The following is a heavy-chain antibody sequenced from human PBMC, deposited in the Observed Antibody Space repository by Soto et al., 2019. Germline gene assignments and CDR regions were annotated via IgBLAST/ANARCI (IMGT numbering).Heavy chain of an antibody. V-gene: IGHV1-3*01. D-gene: IGHD6-13*01. CDR1: GYTFTSYA. J-gene: IGHJ4*02. Sequence: GASVKVSCKASGYTFTSYAMHWVRQAPGQRLEWMGWINAGNGNTKYSQKFQGRVTITRDTSASTAYMELSSLRSEDTAVYYCARDLLPRIAAAGIAGYWGQGTLVTVSS. CDR2: INAGNGNT. CDR3: ARDLLPRIAAAGIAGY.